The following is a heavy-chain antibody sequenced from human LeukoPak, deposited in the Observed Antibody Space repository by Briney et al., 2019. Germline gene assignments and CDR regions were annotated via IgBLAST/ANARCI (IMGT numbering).Heavy chain of an antibody. CDR1: GFTFSHFA. CDR3: AKLKRVGIAPFDD. V-gene: IGHV3-23*01. Sequence: PGGSLRLSCAASGFTFSHFAMSWVRQAPGKGLHWVSTISGSGNKTYDADSVKGRFTISRDNSKNTLYLQMTGLRAEDTAVYYCAKLKRVGIAPFDDWGQGTLATVSS. J-gene: IGHJ4*02. CDR2: ISGSGNKT. D-gene: IGHD3-10*01.